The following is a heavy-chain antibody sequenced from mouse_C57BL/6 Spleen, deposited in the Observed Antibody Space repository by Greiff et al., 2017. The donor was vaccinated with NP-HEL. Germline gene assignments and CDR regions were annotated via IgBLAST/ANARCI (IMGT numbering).Heavy chain of an antibody. CDR3: ARGDYDDYDGFAY. CDR2: IDPNSGGT. V-gene: IGHV1-72*01. J-gene: IGHJ3*01. CDR1: GYTFTSYW. Sequence: QVQLKQPGAELVKPGASVKLSCKASGYTFTSYWMHWVKQRPGRGLEWIGRIDPNSGGTKYNEKFKSKATLTVDKPSSTAYMQLSSLTSEDSAVYYCARGDYDDYDGFAYWGQGTLVTVSA. D-gene: IGHD2-4*01.